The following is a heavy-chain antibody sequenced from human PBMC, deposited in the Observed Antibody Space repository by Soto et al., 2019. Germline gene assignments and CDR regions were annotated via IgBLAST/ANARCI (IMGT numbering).Heavy chain of an antibody. CDR3: ARSQGGSSSLDIYYYYYYGMDV. CDR2: VIPIFGTP. J-gene: IGHJ6*02. CDR1: GGTFSTYA. V-gene: IGHV1-69*01. D-gene: IGHD2-15*01. Sequence: QVQLVQSGAEVKKPGSSVKVSCKAPGGTFSTYAISWVRQAPGQGLEWMGGVIPIFGTPKYAQKFQGRVTITADESTSTGYMELRRLRSEDTDVYYCARSQGGSSSLDIYYYYYYGMDVWGQGTTVTVSS.